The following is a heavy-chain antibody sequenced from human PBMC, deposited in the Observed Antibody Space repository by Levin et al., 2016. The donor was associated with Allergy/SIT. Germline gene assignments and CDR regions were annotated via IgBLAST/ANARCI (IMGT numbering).Heavy chain of an antibody. J-gene: IGHJ4*02. CDR3: AREIGLRIDY. Sequence: GESLKISCAASGFTVSSNYMSWVRQAPGKGLEWVSVIYSGSSTYYADSVKGRFTISRDNSKNTLYLQMNSLRAEDTAVYYCAREIGLRIDYWGQGTLVTVSS. V-gene: IGHV3-53*01. D-gene: IGHD5/OR15-5a*01. CDR2: IYSGSST. CDR1: GFTVSSNY.